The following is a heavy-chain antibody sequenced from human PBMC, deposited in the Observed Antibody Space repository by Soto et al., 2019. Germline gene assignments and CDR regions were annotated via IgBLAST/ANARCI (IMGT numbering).Heavy chain of an antibody. D-gene: IGHD3-3*01. Sequence: ASGKVSCKAAGYTVTSSGISWARKAPGKGLERRGWKSGYKGNTNYAQKLQGRVTMTTDTSTSTAYMELRSLRSDDTAVYYCARVGWGPTFVRFLEWLFPDDAFDIWGQGTMVTVSS. V-gene: IGHV1-18*01. CDR2: KSGYKGNT. J-gene: IGHJ3*02. CDR3: ARVGWGPTFVRFLEWLFPDDAFDI. CDR1: GYTVTSSG.